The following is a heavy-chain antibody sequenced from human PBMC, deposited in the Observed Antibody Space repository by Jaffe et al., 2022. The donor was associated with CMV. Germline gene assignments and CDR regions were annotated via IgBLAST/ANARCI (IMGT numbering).Heavy chain of an antibody. CDR2: ISSSSSYI. CDR1: GFTFSSYS. J-gene: IGHJ4*02. CDR3: AREASYSSGWYYFDY. D-gene: IGHD6-19*01. Sequence: EVQLVESGGGLVKPGGSLRLSCAASGFTFSSYSMNWVRQAPGKGLEWVSSISSSSSYIYYADSVKGRFTISRDNAKNSLYLQMNSLRAEDTAVYYCAREASYSSGWYYFDYWGQGTLVTVSS. V-gene: IGHV3-21*01.